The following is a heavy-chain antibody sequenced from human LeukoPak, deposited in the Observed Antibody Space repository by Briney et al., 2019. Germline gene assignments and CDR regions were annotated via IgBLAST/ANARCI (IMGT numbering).Heavy chain of an antibody. Sequence: GGSLRLSCAAPGFTFSSYAMHWVRQAPRKRLERVAVISYDATKKYYADSVKGRFTISRDNSENTLYLQINSLRAEDTAIYYCAKDRGGAGGNPLYYFDYWGQGTLVTVSS. CDR3: AKDRGGAGGNPLYYFDY. CDR2: ISYDATKK. J-gene: IGHJ4*02. V-gene: IGHV3-30*18. D-gene: IGHD4-23*01. CDR1: GFTFSSYA.